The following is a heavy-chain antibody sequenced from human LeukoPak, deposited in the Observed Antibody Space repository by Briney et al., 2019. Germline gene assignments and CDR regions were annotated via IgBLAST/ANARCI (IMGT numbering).Heavy chain of an antibody. Sequence: PSETLSLTCTVSGGSISSGGYYWSWIRQPPGKGLEWIGYIYHSGSTYYNPSLKSRVTISVDRSKNQFSLKLSSVTAADTAVYYCARESQDYYDSSDDAFDIWGQGTMVTVSS. J-gene: IGHJ3*02. V-gene: IGHV4-30-2*01. CDR3: ARESQDYYDSSDDAFDI. D-gene: IGHD3-22*01. CDR2: IYHSGST. CDR1: GGSISSGGYY.